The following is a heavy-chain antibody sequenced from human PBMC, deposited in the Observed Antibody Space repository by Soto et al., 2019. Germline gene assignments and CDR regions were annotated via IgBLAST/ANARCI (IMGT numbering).Heavy chain of an antibody. CDR1: GFTFSSYA. CDR2: ISYDGSNK. V-gene: IGHV3-30-3*01. Sequence: SLRLSCGASGFTFSSYAMHWVRQAPGKGLEWVAVISYDGSNKYYADSVKGRFTISRDNSKNTLYLQMNSLRAEDTAVYYCARETIRGRYCSSTSCYFGYGMDVWGQGTTVTVSS. J-gene: IGHJ6*02. D-gene: IGHD2-2*01. CDR3: ARETIRGRYCSSTSCYFGYGMDV.